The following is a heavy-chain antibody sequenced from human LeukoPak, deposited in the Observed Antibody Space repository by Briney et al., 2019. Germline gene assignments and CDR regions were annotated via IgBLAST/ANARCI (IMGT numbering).Heavy chain of an antibody. CDR3: ARSGGPGTYHQLRYNWFDP. Sequence: GGSLRLSCTASGFTLSDYHMNWVRQAPGKGLEWLSSITTISHYIYYAGAVRGRFTISRDNAKNSLYLQMNSLRGEDTAVYYCARSGGPGTYHQLRYNWFDPWGQGTLVTVSS. V-gene: IGHV3-21*01. J-gene: IGHJ5*02. CDR1: GFTLSDYH. CDR2: ITTISHYI. D-gene: IGHD3-10*01.